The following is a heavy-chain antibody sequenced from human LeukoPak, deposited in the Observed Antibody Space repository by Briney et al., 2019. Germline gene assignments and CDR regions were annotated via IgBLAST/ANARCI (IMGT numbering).Heavy chain of an antibody. V-gene: IGHV4-34*01. J-gene: IGHJ6*04. CDR2: INHSGST. CDR3: ASTEAIAVAGSLGVDV. Sequence: PSETLSLTCAVYGGSFSGYYWSWIRQPPGKGLEWIGEINHSGSTNYNPSLKSRVTISVDTSKNQFSLKLSSVTAADTAVYYCASTEAIAVAGSLGVDVWGKGTTVTVSS. D-gene: IGHD6-19*01. CDR1: GGSFSGYY.